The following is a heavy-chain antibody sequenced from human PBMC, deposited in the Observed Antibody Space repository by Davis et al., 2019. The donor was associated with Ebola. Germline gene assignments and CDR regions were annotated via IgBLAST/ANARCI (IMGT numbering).Heavy chain of an antibody. D-gene: IGHD2-15*01. CDR1: GGTFTNYA. V-gene: IGHV1-46*01. CDR3: AREVVVVVAATPTYYYYGMDV. CDR2: INPSGGST. Sequence: ASVKVSCKTSGGTFTNYAVNWVRQAPGQGLEWMGIINPSGGSTSYAQKFQGRVTMTRDTSTSTVYMELSSLRSEDTAVYYCAREVVVVVAATPTYYYYGMDVWGKGTTVTVSS. J-gene: IGHJ6*04.